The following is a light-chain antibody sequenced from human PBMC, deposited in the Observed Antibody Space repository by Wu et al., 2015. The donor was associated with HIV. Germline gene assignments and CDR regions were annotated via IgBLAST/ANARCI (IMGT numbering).Light chain of an antibody. V-gene: IGKV3-7*04. CDR1: QSVSSSY. CDR2: GAS. Sequence: KRVTLSCRASQSVSSSYLTWYQQKPGQAPRLLIYGASTRATGIPARFSGSGSGTDFTLTISSLQPEDFAVYYCQQDYNLAWTFGQGTKVEIK. CDR3: QQDYNLAWT. J-gene: IGKJ1*01.